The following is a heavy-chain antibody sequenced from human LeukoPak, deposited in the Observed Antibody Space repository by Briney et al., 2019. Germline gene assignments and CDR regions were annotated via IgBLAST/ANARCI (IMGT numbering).Heavy chain of an antibody. D-gene: IGHD6-19*01. Sequence: GRSLRLSCAASGFTFSSYAMSWVRQAPGKGLEWVSAISGSGGNTYYADSVKGRFTISRDFSKNTLYLQMNSLRVEDTAVYYCAKEGYSSAWYYFFDYWGQGTLVTVSS. CDR2: ISGSGGNT. J-gene: IGHJ4*02. CDR1: GFTFSSYA. CDR3: AKEGYSSAWYYFFDY. V-gene: IGHV3-23*01.